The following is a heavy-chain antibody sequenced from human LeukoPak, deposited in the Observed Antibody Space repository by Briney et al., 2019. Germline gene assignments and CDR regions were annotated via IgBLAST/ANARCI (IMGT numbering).Heavy chain of an antibody. Sequence: SETLSLTCTVSGGSISSSSYYWGWIRQPPGKGLEWIGSIYYSGSTYHNPSLKSRVTISVDTSKNQFSLKLGSVTAADTAVYYCAKIGAVAGTYFQHWGQGTLVTVSS. V-gene: IGHV4-39*01. CDR2: IYYSGST. CDR3: AKIGAVAGTYFQH. D-gene: IGHD6-19*01. CDR1: GGSISSSSYY. J-gene: IGHJ1*01.